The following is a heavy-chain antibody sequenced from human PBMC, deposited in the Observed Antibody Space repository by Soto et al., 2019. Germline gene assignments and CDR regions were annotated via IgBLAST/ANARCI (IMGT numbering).Heavy chain of an antibody. Sequence: GESLKISSQGSGYSFTSYWISWVRQMPGKGLEWMGRIDPSDSYTNYSPSFQGHVTISADKSISTAYLQWSSLKASDTAMYYCARTSMQSRGFSYGHGGMDVWGQGTTVTVSS. CDR2: IDPSDSYT. D-gene: IGHD5-18*01. V-gene: IGHV5-10-1*01. J-gene: IGHJ6*02. CDR3: ARTSMQSRGFSYGHGGMDV. CDR1: GYSFTSYW.